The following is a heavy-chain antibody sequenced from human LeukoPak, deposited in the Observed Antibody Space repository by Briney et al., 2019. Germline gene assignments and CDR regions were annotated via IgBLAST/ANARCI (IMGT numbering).Heavy chain of an antibody. Sequence: NPSETLSLTCAVSGGSISSGGYSWSWIRQPPGKGLEWIGYIYHSGSTYYNPSLKSRVTISVDTSKNQFSLKLNSVTAADTAVYYCARYSRGPFDYWGQGTLVTVSS. D-gene: IGHD3-10*01. CDR3: ARYSRGPFDY. J-gene: IGHJ4*02. V-gene: IGHV4-30-2*05. CDR2: IYHSGST. CDR1: GGSISSGGYS.